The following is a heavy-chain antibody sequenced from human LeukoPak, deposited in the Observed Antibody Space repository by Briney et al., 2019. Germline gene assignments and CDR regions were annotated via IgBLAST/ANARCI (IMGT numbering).Heavy chain of an antibody. CDR3: AKDYRGWFGELLTSFFDY. J-gene: IGHJ4*02. D-gene: IGHD3-10*01. CDR1: GFTFSSYA. CDR2: ISGSGGST. V-gene: IGHV3-23*01. Sequence: GGSLRLSCAASGFTFSSYAMSWVRQAPGKGLEWVSAISGSGGSTYYADSVKGRFTISRDNSKNTLYLQMNSLRAEDTAVHYCAKDYRGWFGELLTSFFDYWGQGTLVTVSS.